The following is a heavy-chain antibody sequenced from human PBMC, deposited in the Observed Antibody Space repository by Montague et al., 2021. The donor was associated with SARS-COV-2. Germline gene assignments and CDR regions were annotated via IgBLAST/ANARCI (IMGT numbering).Heavy chain of an antibody. CDR2: ISNDGSRK. CDR3: ASEKSGTYEAFDS. CDR1: GFTFSSYI. Sequence: SLRLSCAASGFTFSSYIMHWVRQAPGEGLEWVADISNDGSRKSYADSVKGRFTISRGNSENTLFLQMTSLRAEDTAVYFCASEKSGTYEAFDSWGQGTLVTVSS. V-gene: IGHV3-30*04. D-gene: IGHD3-3*01. J-gene: IGHJ4*02.